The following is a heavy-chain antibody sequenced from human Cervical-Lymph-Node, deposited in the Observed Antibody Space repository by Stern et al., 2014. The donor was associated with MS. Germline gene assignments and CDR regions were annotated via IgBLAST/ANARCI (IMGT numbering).Heavy chain of an antibody. D-gene: IGHD2-21*01. J-gene: IGHJ4*02. Sequence: QVQLVASRPEAKKPGASVRASCTASGYTFTSHYTHGVRQAPGQGLEWMGLINPSTGSSIYAQRFQGRVAMTRDTSSTTVYLELSSLTSEETALYYCARDVARKYYFDSWGQGTLVTVSS. CDR1: GYTFTSHY. CDR2: INPSTGSS. V-gene: IGHV1-46*01. CDR3: ARDVARKYYFDS.